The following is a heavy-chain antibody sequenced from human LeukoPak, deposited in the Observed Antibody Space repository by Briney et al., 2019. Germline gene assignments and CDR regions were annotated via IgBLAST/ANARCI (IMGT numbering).Heavy chain of an antibody. V-gene: IGHV5-51*01. CDR1: GFNSGYSFTYLW. CDR2: IYPGDSVT. CDR3: ARHSGSYGNWFDL. D-gene: IGHD1-26*01. J-gene: IGHJ5*02. Sequence: GGSLEISCKGSGFNSGYSFTYLWLGGVRQMPGKGLECEGIIYPGDSVTRYSPSFQGQVTISADKSISTAYLQWSSLRASDTAMYYCARHSGSYGNWFDLWGQGTLVTVSS.